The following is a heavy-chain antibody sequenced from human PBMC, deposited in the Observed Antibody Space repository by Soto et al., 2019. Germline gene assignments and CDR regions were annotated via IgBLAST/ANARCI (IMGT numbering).Heavy chain of an antibody. Sequence: ASVKVSCKASGGTFSSYAISWVRQAPGQGLEWMGGIIPIFGTANYAQKFQGRVTITADESTSTAYMELSSLRSEDTAVYHCARQDSSSWYEYYYYMDVWGKGTTVTVSS. CDR1: GGTFSSYA. J-gene: IGHJ6*03. V-gene: IGHV1-69*13. CDR3: ARQDSSSWYEYYYYMDV. D-gene: IGHD6-13*01. CDR2: IIPIFGTA.